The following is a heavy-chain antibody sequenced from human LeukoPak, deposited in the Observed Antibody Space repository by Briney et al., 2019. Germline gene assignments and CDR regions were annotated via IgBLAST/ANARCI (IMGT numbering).Heavy chain of an antibody. J-gene: IGHJ4*02. V-gene: IGHV3-30*18. CDR2: ISYDGSNK. CDR1: GFTFSSYG. CDR3: AKVNQGLDY. Sequence: GRSLRLSCAASGFTFSSYGMHWVRQPPGTGLEWVAVISYDGSNKYYADSVKGRFTISKDNSKNTLYLQMNSLRAQDTAVYYCAKVNQGLDYWGQGTLVTVSS.